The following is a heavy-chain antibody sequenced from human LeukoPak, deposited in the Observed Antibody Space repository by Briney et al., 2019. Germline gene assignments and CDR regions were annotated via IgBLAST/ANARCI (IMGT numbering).Heavy chain of an antibody. D-gene: IGHD5-18*01. J-gene: IGHJ4*02. V-gene: IGHV1-18*01. Sequence: GAAVKVSCKSSGYPFDNFGLTWVRQAPGQGLEWMGWISAYNGNTHYAQKFRGRLTLTTETSTSTAYLELRSLKSDDTAVYYCARAYSYGYGPLDYWGQGTLVTVSS. CDR1: GYPFDNFG. CDR2: ISAYNGNT. CDR3: ARAYSYGYGPLDY.